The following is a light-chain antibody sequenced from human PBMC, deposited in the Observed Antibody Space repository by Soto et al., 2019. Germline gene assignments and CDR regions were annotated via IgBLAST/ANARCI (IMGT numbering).Light chain of an antibody. Sequence: DIQMTQSPSTLSASVGDRVTITCRASQNINNWLAWYQQKPGKAPNLLIYKASSLESGVPSRFSGSGSGTDFTLTISSLQPDDFATYYCQEYNFYPLTFGGGTKVEIK. V-gene: IGKV1-5*03. J-gene: IGKJ4*01. CDR1: QNINNW. CDR3: QEYNFYPLT. CDR2: KAS.